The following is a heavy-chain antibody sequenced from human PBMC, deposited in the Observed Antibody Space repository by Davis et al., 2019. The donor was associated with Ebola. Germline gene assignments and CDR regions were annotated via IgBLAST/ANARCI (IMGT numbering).Heavy chain of an antibody. CDR1: GYTFTSYY. Sequence: ASVKVSCKASGYTFTSYYMHWVRQAPGQGLEWMGIINPSGGSTSYAQKFQGRVNMTRDTSTSTVYMELSSLRSEDTAVYYCARFRTYYYVTREGAFDIWGQGTMVTVSS. CDR3: ARFRTYYYVTREGAFDI. CDR2: INPSGGST. J-gene: IGHJ3*02. V-gene: IGHV1-46*01. D-gene: IGHD3-10*02.